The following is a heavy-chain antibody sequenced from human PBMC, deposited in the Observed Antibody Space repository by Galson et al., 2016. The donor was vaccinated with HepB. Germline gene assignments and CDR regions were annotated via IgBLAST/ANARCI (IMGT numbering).Heavy chain of an antibody. Sequence: SVKVSCKASGGTFSSYGIVWVRQAPGQGLEWMGGISPIFGTTNYAQKFQGRVTITADESTTTAYMELSSLRSEDTAVYYCARNTIFGVSRGAWFDPWGQGTLVPVSS. CDR2: ISPIFGTT. D-gene: IGHD3-3*01. CDR3: ARNTIFGVSRGAWFDP. CDR1: GGTFSSYG. J-gene: IGHJ5*02. V-gene: IGHV1-69*13.